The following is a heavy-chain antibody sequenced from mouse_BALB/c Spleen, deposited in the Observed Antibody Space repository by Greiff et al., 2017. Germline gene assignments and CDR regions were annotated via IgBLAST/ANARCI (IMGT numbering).Heavy chain of an antibody. Sequence: EVKLMESGGGLVKPGGSLKLSCAASGFTFSSYAMSWVRQTPEKRLEWVASISSGGSTYYPDSEKGRFTISRDNTRNILYLQMSSLMSEDTAMYYCARVGDYGYAMDYWGQGTAVTVSA. D-gene: IGHD2-2*01. CDR1: GFTFSSYA. V-gene: IGHV5-6-5*01. CDR2: ISSGGST. CDR3: ARVGDYGYAMDY. J-gene: IGHJ4*01.